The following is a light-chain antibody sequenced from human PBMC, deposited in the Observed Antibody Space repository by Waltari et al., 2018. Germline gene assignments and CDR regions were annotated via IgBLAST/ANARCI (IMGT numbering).Light chain of an antibody. CDR1: QSVSNNQ. CDR2: GAF. V-gene: IGKV3D-7*01. CDR3: QQYYNIPPT. Sequence: EIVLTQSPGTLFLSPGEVATLSCRASQSVSNNQLAWYQQSPGQAPRLVIYGAFARATAIPDRFSGTGSGTDFTLTISSLQAEDVAVYYCQQYYNIPPTFGQGTKVEIK. J-gene: IGKJ1*01.